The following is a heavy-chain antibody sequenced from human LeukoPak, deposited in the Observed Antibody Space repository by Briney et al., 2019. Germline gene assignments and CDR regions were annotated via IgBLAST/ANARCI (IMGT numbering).Heavy chain of an antibody. CDR1: GGSISSGSYY. V-gene: IGHV4-61*02. CDR3: ARVGIAVAGNGFDY. D-gene: IGHD6-19*01. J-gene: IGHJ4*02. Sequence: PSETLSLTCTVSGGSISSGSYYWSWIRQPAGKGLEWIGRIYTSGNTNYNPSLKSRVTISVDTSKNQSSLKLSSVTAADTAVYYCARVGIAVAGNGFDYWGQGTLVTVSS. CDR2: IYTSGNT.